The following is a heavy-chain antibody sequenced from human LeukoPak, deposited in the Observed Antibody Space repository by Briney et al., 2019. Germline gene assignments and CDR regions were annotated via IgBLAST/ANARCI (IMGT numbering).Heavy chain of an antibody. D-gene: IGHD2-2*01. CDR2: IYYSGST. J-gene: IGHJ5*02. V-gene: IGHV4-31*03. CDR1: GVSISSGGYY. CDR3: ARALGVVVPAHWFDP. Sequence: SETLSLTCTVSGVSISSGGYYWSWIRQHPGKGLEWIGYIYYSGSTYYNPSLKSRVTISVDTSKNQFSLKLSSVTAADTAVYYCARALGVVVPAHWFDPWGQGTLVTVSS.